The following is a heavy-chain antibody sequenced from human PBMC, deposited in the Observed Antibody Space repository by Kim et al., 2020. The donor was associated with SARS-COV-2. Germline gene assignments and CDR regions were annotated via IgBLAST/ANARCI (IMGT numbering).Heavy chain of an antibody. CDR3: SKVVVVPAAGYYYMDV. CDR2: MNPNSGNT. V-gene: IGHV1-8*01. CDR1: GYTFTSYD. Sequence: ASVKVSCKASGYTFTSYDINWVRQATGQGLEWMGWMNPNSGNTGYAQKFQGRVTMTRNTSISTVYMELSSLRSEDTAVYYCSKVVVVPAAGYYYMDVWGKGTPVTVSS. D-gene: IGHD2-2*01. J-gene: IGHJ6*03.